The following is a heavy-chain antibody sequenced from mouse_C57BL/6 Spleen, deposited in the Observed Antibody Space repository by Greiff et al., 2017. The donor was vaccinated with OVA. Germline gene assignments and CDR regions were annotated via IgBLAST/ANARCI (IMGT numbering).Heavy chain of an antibody. CDR2: ISYDGSN. V-gene: IGHV3-6*01. Sequence: EVKLQESGPGLVKPSQSLSLTCSVTGYSITSGYYWNWIRQFPGNKLEWMGYISYDGSNNYNPSLKNRISITRDTSKNQFFLKLNSVTTEDTATYYCARVDSNDLYYFDYWGQGTTLTVSS. CDR3: ARVDSNDLYYFDY. J-gene: IGHJ2*01. D-gene: IGHD2-12*01. CDR1: GYSITSGYY.